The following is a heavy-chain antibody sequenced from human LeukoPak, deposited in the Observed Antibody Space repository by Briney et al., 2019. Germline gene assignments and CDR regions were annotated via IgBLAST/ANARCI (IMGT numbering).Heavy chain of an antibody. CDR3: ARGRSMITFGGVIVTAYFDY. J-gene: IGHJ4*02. CDR1: GGSFNGYY. D-gene: IGHD3-16*02. CDR2: INHSGST. Sequence: KPSETLSFTCAVYGGSFNGYYWSWIRQPPGKGLEWIGEINHSGSTNYNPSLKSRVTISVDTSKNQFSLKLSSVTAADTAVYYCARGRSMITFGGVIVTAYFDYWGQGTLVTVSS. V-gene: IGHV4-34*01.